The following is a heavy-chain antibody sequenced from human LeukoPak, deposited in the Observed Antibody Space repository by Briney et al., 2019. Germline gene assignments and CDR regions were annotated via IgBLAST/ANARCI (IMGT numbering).Heavy chain of an antibody. J-gene: IGHJ6*03. CDR3: ARSSPAAIVYYYYYMDV. D-gene: IGHD2-2*01. CDR2: IYHSGST. CDR1: GGSISSSNW. V-gene: IGHV4-4*02. Sequence: PSGTLSLTCAVSGGSISSSNWWSWVRQPPGMGLEWIGEIYHSGSTNYNPSLKSRVTISVDKSKNQFSLKLSSVTAADTAVYYCARSSPAAIVYYYYYMDVWGKGTTVTVSS.